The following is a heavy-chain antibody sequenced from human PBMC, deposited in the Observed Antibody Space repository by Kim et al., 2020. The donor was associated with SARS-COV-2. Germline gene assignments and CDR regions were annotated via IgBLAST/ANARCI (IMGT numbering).Heavy chain of an antibody. CDR3: ARLAIAVAGRGLGCFDY. CDR2: IYYSGST. D-gene: IGHD6-19*01. J-gene: IGHJ4*02. CDR1: GGSISSSSYY. Sequence: SETLSLTCTVSGGSISSSSYYWGWIRQPPGKGLEWIGSIYYSGSTYYNPSLKSRVTISVDTSKNQFSLKLSSVTAADTAVYYCARLAIAVAGRGLGCFDYRGQGTLVTVSS. V-gene: IGHV4-39*01.